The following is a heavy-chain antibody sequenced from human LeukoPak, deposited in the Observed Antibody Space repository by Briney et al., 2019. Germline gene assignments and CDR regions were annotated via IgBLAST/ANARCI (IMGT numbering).Heavy chain of an antibody. CDR2: TYYRSKWYN. Sequence: SQTLSLTCAISGDSVSSNSAAWNWIRQSPSRGLEWLGRTYYRSKWYNDYAVSVKSRITVNPDTSKNQFSLQLNSVTPEDTAVYYCASWYYYDSSGSHRTTNLYNWFDPWGQGTLVTVSS. CDR1: GDSVSSNSAA. V-gene: IGHV6-1*01. J-gene: IGHJ5*02. CDR3: ASWYYYDSSGSHRTTNLYNWFDP. D-gene: IGHD3-22*01.